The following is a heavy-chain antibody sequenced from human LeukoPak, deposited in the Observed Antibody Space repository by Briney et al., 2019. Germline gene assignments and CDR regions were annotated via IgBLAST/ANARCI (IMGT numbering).Heavy chain of an antibody. J-gene: IGHJ4*02. Sequence: GGSLRLSCAASGFPFSGYWMDWVRQAPGKGMEWVANINQDGSTQYYAASVKGRFTISRDNAKSSLYLQMNILRAEDTAVYYCARDRLSGVVDFWGQGTLVTVSS. V-gene: IGHV3-7*01. CDR1: GFPFSGYW. CDR3: ARDRLSGVVDF. CDR2: INQDGSTQ.